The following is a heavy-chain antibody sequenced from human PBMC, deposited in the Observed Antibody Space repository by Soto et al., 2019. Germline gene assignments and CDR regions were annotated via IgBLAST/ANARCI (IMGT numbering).Heavy chain of an antibody. CDR3: ARDMAKGGGSAGFDY. CDR1: GYTFSVYY. CDR2: INPKSGGT. V-gene: IGHV1-2*02. Sequence: XSVKVTCNASGYTFSVYYMRWVLQAPGQGLEWMGWINPKSGGTMYPQKFQGRVTMTWDTSISTAYMALTRLRSDDTAVYYCARDMAKGGGSAGFDYWGQGTLVTVSS. D-gene: IGHD1-26*01. J-gene: IGHJ4*02.